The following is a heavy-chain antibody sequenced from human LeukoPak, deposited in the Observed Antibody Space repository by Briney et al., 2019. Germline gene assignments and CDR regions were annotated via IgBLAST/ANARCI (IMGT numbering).Heavy chain of an antibody. D-gene: IGHD3-9*01. V-gene: IGHV3-7*04. J-gene: IGHJ4*02. CDR2: IKGDRSEK. Sequence: GGSLRLSCAGSEFIFSRYWMSWARQAPGKGLDWVASIKGDRSEKHYADSVKGRFTISRDNAENSLYLQMNDLRAEDTAVYFCARGLTGQTGYYNTWGQGTLVTVSS. CDR3: ARGLTGQTGYYNT. CDR1: EFIFSRYW.